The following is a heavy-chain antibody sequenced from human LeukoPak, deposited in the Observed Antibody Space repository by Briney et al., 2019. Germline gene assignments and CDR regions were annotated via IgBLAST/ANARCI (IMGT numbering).Heavy chain of an antibody. CDR1: GGSISSYY. CDR2: IYYSGST. CDR3: ARADHDFWSGSTLGYYGMDV. Sequence: PSETLSLTCTVSGGSISSYYWSWIRQPPGKGLEWIGYIYYSGSTNYNPSLKSRVTISVDTSKNQFSLKLSSVTAADTAVYYCARADHDFWSGSTLGYYGMDVWGQGTTVTVSS. V-gene: IGHV4-59*01. D-gene: IGHD3-3*01. J-gene: IGHJ6*02.